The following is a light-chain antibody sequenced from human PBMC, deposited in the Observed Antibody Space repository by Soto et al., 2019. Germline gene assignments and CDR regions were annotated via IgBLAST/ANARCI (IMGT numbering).Light chain of an antibody. J-gene: IGKJ1*01. CDR2: DAS. CDR3: QQYHAYSRT. CDR1: QSVNTW. V-gene: IGKV1-5*01. Sequence: DIQMTQSPATLSASVGDRVTITCRASQSVNTWLALYQQKPGKAPKTLIYDASDLESGVPSRFSGSGSGTEFTLTIISLQPDDFATYYCQQYHAYSRTFGQGTKVDIK.